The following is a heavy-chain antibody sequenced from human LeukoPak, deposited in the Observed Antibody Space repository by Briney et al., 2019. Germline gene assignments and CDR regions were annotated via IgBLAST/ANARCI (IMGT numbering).Heavy chain of an antibody. V-gene: IGHV3-9*01. D-gene: IGHD4/OR15-4a*01. J-gene: IGHJ4*02. Sequence: GGSLRLSCAASGFIFDDYAMHWVRQAPGKGLEWVSGISWNSATIGYVDSVQGRFTISRDNAKNSLYLQMNSLRAEDTALYYCAKGGGSDNYRDCFDYWGQGTLVTVSS. CDR1: GFIFDDYA. CDR3: AKGGGSDNYRDCFDY. CDR2: ISWNSATI.